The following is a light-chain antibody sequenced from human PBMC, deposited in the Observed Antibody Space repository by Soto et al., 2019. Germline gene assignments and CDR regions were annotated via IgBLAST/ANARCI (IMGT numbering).Light chain of an antibody. CDR1: QSVSSSY. CDR3: QQYGSSPLS. CDR2: GAS. J-gene: IGKJ4*01. Sequence: EIVLPQSPGTLSLSQGERATLSCRASQSVSSSYLPWYQPKTGQAPRLLLYGASSRATGIPARFSGSGSGTDFTLTISRLEPEDSAVYYCQQYGSSPLSFGGGNKVEIK. V-gene: IGKV3-20*01.